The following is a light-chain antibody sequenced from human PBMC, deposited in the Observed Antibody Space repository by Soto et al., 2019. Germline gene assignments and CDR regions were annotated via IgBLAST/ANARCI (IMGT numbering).Light chain of an antibody. V-gene: IGKV4-1*01. CDR3: QQYYSTPPT. CDR1: QSVLYSSNNKNY. CDR2: WAS. Sequence: IVMTQSPDSLAVSLGERATINCKSSQSVLYSSNNKNYLAWYQQKPGQPPKLLIYWASTRESGVPDRFSGSGSGTDFTPTISSLQAEDVAVYYCQQYYSTPPTFGQGTKVDIK. J-gene: IGKJ1*01.